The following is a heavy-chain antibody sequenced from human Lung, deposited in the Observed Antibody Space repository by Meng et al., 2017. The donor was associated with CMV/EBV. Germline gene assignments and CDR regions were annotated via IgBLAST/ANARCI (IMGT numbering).Heavy chain of an antibody. Sequence: SCAASGFTFSSYGMHWVRQAPGKGLEWVAVIWYDGSNKYYADSVKGRFTISRDNSKNTLYLQMNSLRAEDTAVYYCAKWRGSSNYYGMDVWGQGXTVTVSS. CDR1: GFTFSSYG. D-gene: IGHD2-2*01. CDR3: AKWRGSSNYYGMDV. CDR2: IWYDGSNK. V-gene: IGHV3-33*06. J-gene: IGHJ6*02.